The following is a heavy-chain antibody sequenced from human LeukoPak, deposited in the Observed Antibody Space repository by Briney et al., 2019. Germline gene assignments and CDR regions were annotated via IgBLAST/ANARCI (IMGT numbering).Heavy chain of an antibody. V-gene: IGHV4-30-4*01. CDR3: AREKSRGGPYDSSGYSNAFDI. J-gene: IGHJ3*02. D-gene: IGHD3-22*01. CDR1: GGSISSGDYY. Sequence: SQTLSLTCTVSGGSISSGDYYWSWIRQPPGKGLEWIGHIYYSGSTYYNPSLKSRVTISVDTSRNQFSLKLSSVTAADTAVYYCAREKSRGGPYDSSGYSNAFDIWGQGTMVTVSS. CDR2: IYYSGST.